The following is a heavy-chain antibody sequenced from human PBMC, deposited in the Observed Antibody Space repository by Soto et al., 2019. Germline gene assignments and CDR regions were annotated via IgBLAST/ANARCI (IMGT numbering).Heavy chain of an antibody. J-gene: IGHJ6*02. CDR3: ARDRDNNNFAGYYNSMDV. V-gene: IGHV3-33*01. CDR2: IWYDGSNK. D-gene: IGHD4-4*01. Sequence: GGSLRLSCAASGFTFDAYGMHWVRQAPGKGLEWVAVIWYDGSNKYSADSVKGRFTISRDNSKNTLYLQMNSLRAEDTAVYYCARDRDNNNFAGYYNSMDVWGQGTTVTVSS. CDR1: GFTFDAYG.